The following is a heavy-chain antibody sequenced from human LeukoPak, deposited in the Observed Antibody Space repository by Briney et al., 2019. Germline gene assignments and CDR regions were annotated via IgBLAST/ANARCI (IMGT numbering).Heavy chain of an antibody. D-gene: IGHD2/OR15-2a*01. J-gene: IGHJ4*02. CDR3: ASAPHVNYFDF. CDR1: GDSITNFY. Sequence: SETLSLTCTVSGDSITNFYWSWIRQPAGKGLEWIGRIYTTGSTNYNPSLKSRVTMSVDTSNNQFSLKLSSVTAADTAVYYCASAPHVNYFDFWGQGALVTVST. V-gene: IGHV4-4*07. CDR2: IYTTGST.